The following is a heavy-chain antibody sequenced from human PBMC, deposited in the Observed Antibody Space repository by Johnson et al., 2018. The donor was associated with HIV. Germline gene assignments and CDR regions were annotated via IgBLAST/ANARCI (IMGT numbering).Heavy chain of an antibody. J-gene: IGHJ3*02. CDR2: INWNGGTT. D-gene: IGHD6-19*01. V-gene: IGHV3-20*04. CDR1: GFSFDDYD. Sequence: EKLVESGGGLVQPGGSLRLSCAASGFSFDDYDMAWARQVPGKGLEWVSGINWNGGTTGYADSVKGRFTISRDSAKNSRYLQMNSLRAEDTAVYYCAKIGQWRERLDAFDIWGQGTMVTVSS. CDR3: AKIGQWRERLDAFDI.